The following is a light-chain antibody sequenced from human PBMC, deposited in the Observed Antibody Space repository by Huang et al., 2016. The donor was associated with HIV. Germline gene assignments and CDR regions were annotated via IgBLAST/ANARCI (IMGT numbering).Light chain of an antibody. CDR2: DAS. CDR3: QQRINWPAIT. V-gene: IGKV3-11*01. CDR1: QSVGSY. J-gene: IGKJ5*01. Sequence: PGERATLSCRASQSVGSYLAWFQQKPGQVPRLLIYDASNRATGVPARFSGSGSGTDFTLTVSSLEPEDFAVYYCQQRINWPAITFGQGTRLEIK.